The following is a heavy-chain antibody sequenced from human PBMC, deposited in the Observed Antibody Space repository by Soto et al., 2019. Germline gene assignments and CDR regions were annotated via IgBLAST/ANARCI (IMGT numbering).Heavy chain of an antibody. CDR3: AKDQASGHGNFDY. J-gene: IGHJ4*02. CDR1: GFTFSSYG. D-gene: IGHD2-21*01. CDR2: ISYDGSNQ. Sequence: QVQLVQSGGGVVQPGKSLRLSCAASGFTFSSYGMHWVRQAPGKGLVWLTLISYDGSNQYYADSVKGRFTVSRDNSKNTLYLQLNNLRPEDTAVYYCAKDQASGHGNFDYWGQGTPVTVSS. V-gene: IGHV3-30*18.